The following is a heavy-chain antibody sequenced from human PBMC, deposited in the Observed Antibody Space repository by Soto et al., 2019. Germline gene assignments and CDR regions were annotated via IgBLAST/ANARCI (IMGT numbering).Heavy chain of an antibody. CDR1: GGSFSGYY. Sequence: PSETLSLTCAVYGGSFSGYYWSWIRQPPGKGLEWIGEINHSGSTNYNPSLKSRVTISVDTSKNQFSLKLSSVTAADTAVYYCALYYDLWSGPLCYGMDVWGQGTTVTVSS. CDR2: INHSGST. D-gene: IGHD3-3*01. CDR3: ALYYDLWSGPLCYGMDV. J-gene: IGHJ6*02. V-gene: IGHV4-34*01.